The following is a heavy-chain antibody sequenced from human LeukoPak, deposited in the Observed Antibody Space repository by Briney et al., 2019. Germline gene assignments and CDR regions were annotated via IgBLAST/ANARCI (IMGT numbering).Heavy chain of an antibody. Sequence: GGSLRLSCAASGFIFSSYAMSWLRQAPGKGLEWVSRISGSGGSTSYADSVKGRFTISRDNSKNTLYLQMNSLRAEDTAVYYCAKDVWFDSWGQGTLVTVSS. J-gene: IGHJ5*01. CDR2: ISGSGGST. V-gene: IGHV3-23*01. CDR3: AKDVWFDS. CDR1: GFIFSSYA.